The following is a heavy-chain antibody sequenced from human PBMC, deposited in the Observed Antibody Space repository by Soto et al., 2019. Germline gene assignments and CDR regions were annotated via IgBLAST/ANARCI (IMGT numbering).Heavy chain of an antibody. J-gene: IGHJ4*02. Sequence: QVQLQESGPGLVKPSETLSLTCTVSGGSISSYYWSWIRQPPGKGLEWIGYIYYSGSTNYNPSLKSRVTISVDTSKKQFSLKLSSVTAADTAVYYCARGAMITFGGVIGDYFDYWGQGTLVTVSS. CDR2: IYYSGST. D-gene: IGHD3-16*02. V-gene: IGHV4-59*01. CDR3: ARGAMITFGGVIGDYFDY. CDR1: GGSISSYY.